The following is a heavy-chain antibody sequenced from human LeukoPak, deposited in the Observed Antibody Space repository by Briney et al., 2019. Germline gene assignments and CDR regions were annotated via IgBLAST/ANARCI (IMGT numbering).Heavy chain of an antibody. J-gene: IGHJ5*02. CDR2: IYFSGST. D-gene: IGHD2-15*01. V-gene: IGHV4-38-2*02. CDR3: ARASCGGGTCYDSRGWFDP. CDR1: GYSISSGYY. Sequence: SETLSLTCTVSGYSISSGYYWGWIRQPPGKGLEWIGNIYFSGSTYYKQSLKSRVTISVDTSKNQFSLKLRSVTAADTAVYYCARASCGGGTCYDSRGWFDPWGQGTLVTVSS.